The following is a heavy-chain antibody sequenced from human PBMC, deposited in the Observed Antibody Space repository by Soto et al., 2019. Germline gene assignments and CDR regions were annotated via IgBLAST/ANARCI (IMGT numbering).Heavy chain of an antibody. J-gene: IGHJ4*02. V-gene: IGHV4-59*01. CDR1: GGSISSYY. D-gene: IGHD2-2*01. Sequence: QVQLQESGPGLVKPSETLSLTCTVSGGSISSYYWSWIRQPPGKGLEWIVYIYYSGSTNYNPSLKSRVTXSXDXXKNQFSLKLSSVTAADTAVYYCARGAERVAMPSGYWGQGTLVTVSS. CDR3: ARGAERVAMPSGY. CDR2: IYYSGST.